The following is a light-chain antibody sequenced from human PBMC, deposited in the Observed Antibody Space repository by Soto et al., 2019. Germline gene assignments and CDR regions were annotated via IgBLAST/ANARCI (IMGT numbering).Light chain of an antibody. Sequence: QSALTQPASVSGSPGQSITISCTGTSSDVGSYEHVSWYQQQSGKAPKLMIYEVSKRPSGVSKRVSGSKSGNTASLTISGLQAEDEADYYCCSYGGDSNLVFGGGTKLTVL. CDR1: SSDVGSYEH. V-gene: IGLV2-23*02. J-gene: IGLJ2*01. CDR2: EVS. CDR3: CSYGGDSNLV.